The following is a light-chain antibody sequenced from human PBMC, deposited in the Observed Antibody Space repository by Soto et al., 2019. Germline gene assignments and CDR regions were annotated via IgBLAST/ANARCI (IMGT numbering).Light chain of an antibody. CDR1: QGIGSN. Sequence: DILMTQSPATLSVSPGEGVFLSCRASQGIGSNLAWYQQRPGQAPRLLIYASSSRATGVQARFTAGGSGTEFTLTISSLQSEDFAVYYCQQYNNWPLTIGGGTKVESK. CDR3: QQYNNWPLT. J-gene: IGKJ4*01. V-gene: IGKV3-15*01. CDR2: ASS.